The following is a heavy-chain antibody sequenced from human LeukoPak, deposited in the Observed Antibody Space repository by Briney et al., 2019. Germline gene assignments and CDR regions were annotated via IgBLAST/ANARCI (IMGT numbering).Heavy chain of an antibody. D-gene: IGHD3-10*01. CDR3: ARVGGYGYYYYYMDV. V-gene: IGHV3-23*01. CDR2: ISGSGGST. J-gene: IGHJ6*03. Sequence: PGGSLRLSCAASGFTFSSYAMSWVRQAPGKGLEWVSAISGSGGSTYYADSVKGRFTISRDNSKNTLYLQMNSLRAEDTAVYYCARVGGYGYYYYYMDVWGKGTTVTISS. CDR1: GFTFSSYA.